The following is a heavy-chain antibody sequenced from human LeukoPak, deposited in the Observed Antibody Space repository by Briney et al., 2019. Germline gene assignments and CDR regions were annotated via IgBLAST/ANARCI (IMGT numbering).Heavy chain of an antibody. V-gene: IGHV3-9*01. CDR3: AKSPLGEVAAPFDY. Sequence: PGGSLRLSCAASGFTFDDYAMHWVRQAPGKGLEWVSGISWNSGSIGHADSVKGRFTISRDNAKNSLYLQMNSLRAEDTALYYCAKSPLGEVAAPFDYWGQGTLVTVSS. D-gene: IGHD6-19*01. CDR2: ISWNSGSI. CDR1: GFTFDDYA. J-gene: IGHJ4*02.